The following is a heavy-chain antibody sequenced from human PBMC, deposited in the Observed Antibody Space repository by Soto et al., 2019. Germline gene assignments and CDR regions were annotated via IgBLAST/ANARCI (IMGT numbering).Heavy chain of an antibody. CDR2: INADGSST. Sequence: GGSLRLSCAASGFTLSTYWMHWVRQGPGKGLVWVSHINADGSSTRYADSVKGRFTVSRDNAKNTLYLQINSLTAEDTAVYYCARGSSLSVPNLVVDFWGQGTLVTVSS. J-gene: IGHJ4*02. CDR3: ARGSSLSVPNLVVDF. D-gene: IGHD6-19*01. V-gene: IGHV3-74*01. CDR1: GFTLSTYW.